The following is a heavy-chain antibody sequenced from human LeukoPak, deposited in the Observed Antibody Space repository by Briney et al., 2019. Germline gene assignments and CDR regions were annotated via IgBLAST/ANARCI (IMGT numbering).Heavy chain of an antibody. CDR3: ARDPGYSYGYDY. V-gene: IGHV3-66*01. Sequence: GGSLRLSCAASGFIVSSKYMSWVRQAPGKGLEWVSVIYSGGSTHYADSVKGRFTISRDNSKNMLYLQMNSLRAEDTAVYYCARDPGYSYGYDYWGQGTLVAVSS. CDR2: IYSGGST. J-gene: IGHJ4*02. CDR1: GFIVSSKY. D-gene: IGHD5-18*01.